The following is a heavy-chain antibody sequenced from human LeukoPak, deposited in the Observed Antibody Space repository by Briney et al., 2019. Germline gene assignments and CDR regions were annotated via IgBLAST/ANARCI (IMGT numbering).Heavy chain of an antibody. CDR2: INPNSGGT. V-gene: IGHV1-2*02. D-gene: IGHD3-10*01. CDR1: GYTFTGYY. J-gene: IGHJ4*02. CDR3: ARSPQRSITMVRVLYYFDY. Sequence: ASVKVSCKASGYTFTGYYMHWVRQAPGQGLEWMGWINPNSGGTNYEQKFQGRVTMTRDTSIRTAYMELSRLRADDTAVYYCARSPQRSITMVRVLYYFDYWGQGTLVTVSS.